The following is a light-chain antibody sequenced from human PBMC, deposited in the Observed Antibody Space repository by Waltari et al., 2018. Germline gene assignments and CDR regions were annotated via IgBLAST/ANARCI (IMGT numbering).Light chain of an antibody. CDR2: DAS. CDR1: QTVRTY. CDR3: QQRSNWPYT. V-gene: IGKV3-11*01. Sequence: EIVLTQSPATLSLSPGGRATLSCRASQTVRTYLACYQQKPCQAPRLLIFDASSRATGILAKVSGSGSGTDFTLTVSNLEPEDFAIYYCQQRSNWPYTFGQGTRVEIK. J-gene: IGKJ2*01.